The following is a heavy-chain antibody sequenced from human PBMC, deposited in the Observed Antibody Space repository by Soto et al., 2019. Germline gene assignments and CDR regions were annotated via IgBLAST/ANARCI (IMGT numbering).Heavy chain of an antibody. D-gene: IGHD2-2*01. CDR1: GGSVSSGSYY. V-gene: IGHV4-61*01. Sequence: LSLTCTVSGGSVSSGSYYWSWIRQPPGKGLEWIGYIYYSGSTNYNPSLKSRVTISVDTSKNQFSLKLSSVTAADTAVYYCARDLLSSSLYYYYYYGMDVWGQGTTVTVSS. J-gene: IGHJ6*02. CDR2: IYYSGST. CDR3: ARDLLSSSLYYYYYYGMDV.